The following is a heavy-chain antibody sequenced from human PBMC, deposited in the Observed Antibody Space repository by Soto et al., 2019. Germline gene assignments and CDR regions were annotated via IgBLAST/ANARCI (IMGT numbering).Heavy chain of an antibody. D-gene: IGHD3-9*01. CDR1: TGYA. Sequence: PGESLRLSCTPLTGYAMSWVRRGPGKGLDWISTISPTGNTHYADSVEGRFTISRDDSKNTFYLQMNNLRADDTGVYYCAKDPSTGHADLWGQGTLVTVPQ. J-gene: IGHJ5*02. CDR3: AKDPSTGHADL. V-gene: IGHV3-23*01. CDR2: ISPTGNT.